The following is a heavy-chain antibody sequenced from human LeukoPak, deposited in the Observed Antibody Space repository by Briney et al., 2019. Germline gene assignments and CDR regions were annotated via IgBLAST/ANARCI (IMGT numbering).Heavy chain of an antibody. Sequence: GASVKVSCKASGYTFTGYYMHWVRQAPGQGLEWMGWINTNTGNPTYAQGFTGRFVFSLDTSVSTAYLQISSLKAEDTAVYYCARGPRQQLKRYYFDYWGQGTLVTVSS. D-gene: IGHD6-13*01. CDR1: GYTFTGYY. V-gene: IGHV7-4-1*02. CDR3: ARGPRQQLKRYYFDY. CDR2: INTNTGNP. J-gene: IGHJ4*02.